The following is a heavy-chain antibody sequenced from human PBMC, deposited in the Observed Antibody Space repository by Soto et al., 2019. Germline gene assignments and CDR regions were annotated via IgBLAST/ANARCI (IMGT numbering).Heavy chain of an antibody. Sequence: QLQLQESGPGLVKPSETLSLTCTVSGGSISSSSYYWGWIRQPPGKGLEWIGSIDYSGSTYYNPSLKGRVPISVDTSKTQFSLKLSSVTAADTAVYYCARIAVAGRDAFDIWGQGTMVTVSS. CDR1: GGSISSSSYY. V-gene: IGHV4-39*01. D-gene: IGHD6-19*01. J-gene: IGHJ3*02. CDR3: ARIAVAGRDAFDI. CDR2: IDYSGST.